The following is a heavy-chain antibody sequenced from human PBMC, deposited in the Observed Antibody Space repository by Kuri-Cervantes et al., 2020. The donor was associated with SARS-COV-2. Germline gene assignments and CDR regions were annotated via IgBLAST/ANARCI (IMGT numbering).Heavy chain of an antibody. CDR2: MYYSGST. D-gene: IGHD3-9*01. J-gene: IGHJ4*01. CDR3: ARAVERVTGLLDHFDS. CDR1: GGSISSDY. Sequence: SETLSLTCTVSGGSISSDYWSWIRQPPGKGLEWIGHMYYSGSTNYNPSLKSRVTISIDTSKNQFSLNLRSVTPADTAVYYCARAVERVTGLLDHFDSWGQGTLVPVSS. V-gene: IGHV4-59*01.